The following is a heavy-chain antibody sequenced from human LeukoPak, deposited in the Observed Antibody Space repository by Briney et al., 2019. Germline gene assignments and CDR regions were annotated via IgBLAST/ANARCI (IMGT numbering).Heavy chain of an antibody. D-gene: IGHD1-26*01. CDR2: IYTSGST. V-gene: IGHV4-4*07. J-gene: IGHJ4*02. Sequence: SGTLSLTCTVSGGSISSYYWSWIRQPAGKGLEWIGRIYTSGSTNYNPSLKSRVTISVDTSKNQFSLKLSSVTAADTAVYYCAREGGSYHPFDYWGQGTLVTVSS. CDR3: AREGGSYHPFDY. CDR1: GGSISSYY.